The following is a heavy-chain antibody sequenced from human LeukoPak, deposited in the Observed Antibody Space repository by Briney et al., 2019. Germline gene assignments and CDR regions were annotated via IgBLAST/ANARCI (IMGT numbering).Heavy chain of an antibody. V-gene: IGHV1-46*01. CDR2: INPSGGST. CDR3: ARGPYCSGGSCYWFFDY. Sequence: ASVKVSCKASGYTFTSYYMHWVRQAPGQGLEWMGIINPSGGSTSYAQKFQGRVTMTRDTSISTAYMELSRLRSDDTAVYYCARGPYCSGGSCYWFFDYWGQGTLVTVSS. CDR1: GYTFTSYY. D-gene: IGHD2-15*01. J-gene: IGHJ4*02.